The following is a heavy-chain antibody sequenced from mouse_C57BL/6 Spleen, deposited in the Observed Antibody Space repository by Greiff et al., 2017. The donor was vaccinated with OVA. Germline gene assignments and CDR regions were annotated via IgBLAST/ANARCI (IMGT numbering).Heavy chain of an antibody. D-gene: IGHD3-3*01. J-gene: IGHJ3*01. CDR1: GFTFSDYG. Sequence: EVNVVESGGGLVKPGGSLKLSCAASGFTFSDYGMHWVRQAPEKGLEWVAYISSGSSTIYYADTVKGRFTISRDNAKNTLFLQMTSLRSEDTAMYYCARRDLAWFAYWGQGTLVTVSA. V-gene: IGHV5-17*01. CDR2: ISSGSSTI. CDR3: ARRDLAWFAY.